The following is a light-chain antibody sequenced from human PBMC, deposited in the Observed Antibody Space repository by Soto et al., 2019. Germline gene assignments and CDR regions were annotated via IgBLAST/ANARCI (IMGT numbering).Light chain of an antibody. CDR3: QHYKTWPLT. Sequence: MTQSPSTLSASVGDTVTVTCRASQGVGSTLAWYQQEPGQAPRLLIYDASTRATGIPARFSGDGSGTEFTLTISSLQSDDFAVYYCQHYKTWPLTFGGGTRVEI. J-gene: IGKJ4*01. CDR1: QGVGST. V-gene: IGKV3-15*01. CDR2: DAS.